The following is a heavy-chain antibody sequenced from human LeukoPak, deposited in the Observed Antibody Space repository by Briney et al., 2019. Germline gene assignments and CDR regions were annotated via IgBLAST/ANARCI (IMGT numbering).Heavy chain of an antibody. D-gene: IGHD2-2*01. CDR2: FDPEDGET. V-gene: IGHV1-24*01. CDR1: GYTFTGYY. J-gene: IGHJ6*02. Sequence: ASVKVSCKASGYTFTGYYMHWVRQAPGKGLEWMGGFDPEDGETIYAQKFQGRFTMTEDTSTDTAYMELSSLRSEDTAVYYCATVYQDIVVVPAALYYYYGMDVWGQGTTVTVSS. CDR3: ATVYQDIVVVPAALYYYYGMDV.